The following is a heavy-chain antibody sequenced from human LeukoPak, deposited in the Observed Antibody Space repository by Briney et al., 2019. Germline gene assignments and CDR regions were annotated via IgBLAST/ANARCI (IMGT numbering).Heavy chain of an antibody. V-gene: IGHV3-64D*09. J-gene: IGHJ4*02. CDR2: ISTNGGST. D-gene: IGHD6-19*01. Sequence: PGGSLRLSCSASGFTFSIYAMHWVRQAPGKGLEYDSVISTNGGSTYYADSVKGRFTISRDNSKNTLYLQMSSLRADDTAVYYCVKSRSGLVREKVFDYWGQGTLVTVSS. CDR1: GFTFSIYA. CDR3: VKSRSGLVREKVFDY.